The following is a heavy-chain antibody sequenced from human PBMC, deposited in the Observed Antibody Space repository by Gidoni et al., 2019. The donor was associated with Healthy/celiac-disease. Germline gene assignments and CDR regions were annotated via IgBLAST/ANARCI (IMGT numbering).Heavy chain of an antibody. V-gene: IGHV3-74*01. CDR2: INSDGSST. CDR3: AREGLYDYVWGSYRYMTGTLFDY. Sequence: EVQLVESGGGLVQPGGSLRLSCAASGFTFSSYWMHWVRQAPGKGLVWVSRINSDGSSTSYADSVKGRFTISRDNAKNTLYLQMNSLRAEDTAVYYCAREGLYDYVWGSYRYMTGTLFDYWGQGTLVTVSS. D-gene: IGHD3-16*02. J-gene: IGHJ4*02. CDR1: GFTFSSYW.